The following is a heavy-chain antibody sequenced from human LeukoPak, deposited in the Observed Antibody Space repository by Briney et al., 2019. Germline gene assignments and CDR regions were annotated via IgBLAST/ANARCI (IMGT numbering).Heavy chain of an antibody. CDR2: IYYTGST. CDR1: GGSISSSYY. D-gene: IGHD6-6*01. J-gene: IGHJ4*02. CDR3: TSEISSASNY. V-gene: IGHV4-39*01. Sequence: SETLSLTCTVSGGSISSSYYWGWIRQPPGEGLEWIGSIYYTGSTYYSPSLKSRVTISADTSKNEFSLKLSSVTAADTAVYYCTSEISSASNYWGQGTLVTVSS.